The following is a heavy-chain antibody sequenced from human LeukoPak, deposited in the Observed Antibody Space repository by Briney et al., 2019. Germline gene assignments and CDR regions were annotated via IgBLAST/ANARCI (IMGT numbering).Heavy chain of an antibody. CDR3: ARALEVGDY. Sequence: ASVKVSCKTSGYTFTDYDITWVRQAPGQGLEWMGWINPDSGGTTYAQKFQGRVTMTRDTSIITVYMELSSLISDDTAMYYCARALEVGDYWGQGTLVTVSS. CDR2: INPDSGGT. D-gene: IGHD1-1*01. J-gene: IGHJ4*02. CDR1: GYTFTDYD. V-gene: IGHV1-2*02.